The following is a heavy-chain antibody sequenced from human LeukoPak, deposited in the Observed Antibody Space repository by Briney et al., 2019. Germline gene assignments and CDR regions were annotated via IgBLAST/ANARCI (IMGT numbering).Heavy chain of an antibody. CDR2: ISASDTYI. Sequence: PGGSLRLSCAASGFIFSGYSMNWVRQAPGKGLEWVSSISASDTYINYADSLKGRFTISRDNAKNSLYLQMNSLRAEGTAVYYCAREPSGGYCSSSSCSRYFQHCGQGSLVTVSS. D-gene: IGHD2-2*01. J-gene: IGHJ1*01. V-gene: IGHV3-21*01. CDR1: GFIFSGYS. CDR3: AREPSGGYCSSSSCSRYFQH.